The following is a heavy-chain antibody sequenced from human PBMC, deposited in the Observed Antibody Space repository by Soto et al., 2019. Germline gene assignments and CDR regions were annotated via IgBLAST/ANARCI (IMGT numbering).Heavy chain of an antibody. CDR2: VNPIVSMS. D-gene: IGHD3-16*01. V-gene: IGHV1-69*02. Sequence: QVQLVQSGAEVKRPGSSVKVSCKASGDTFNFYSINWVRQAPGLGLEWMGRVNPIVSMSNYAQKFQGRVTMTADKSTSTAYMQLSSLRSADPAIYYCPSSYASGYRAFDYWGQGALVTVSS. CDR3: PSSYASGYRAFDY. J-gene: IGHJ4*02. CDR1: GDTFNFYS.